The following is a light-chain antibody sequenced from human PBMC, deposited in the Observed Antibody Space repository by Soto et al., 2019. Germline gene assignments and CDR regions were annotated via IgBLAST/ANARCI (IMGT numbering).Light chain of an antibody. CDR1: QSVSSN. CDR2: GAS. Sequence: EIVMTQSPATLSVSPGERATLSCRASQSVSSNLAWYQQKPGQAPRLLIYGASTRATGIPARFSGSGSGAEVTLLILSLQAGDFEVFFGHQYNNLTFSPLTFGQGTKVEIK. J-gene: IGKJ1*01. V-gene: IGKV3-15*01. CDR3: HQYNNLTFSPLT.